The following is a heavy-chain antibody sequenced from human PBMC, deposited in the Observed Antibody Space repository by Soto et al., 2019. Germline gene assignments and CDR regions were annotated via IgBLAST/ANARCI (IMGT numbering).Heavy chain of an antibody. V-gene: IGHV4-59*01. CDR2: ISYSGST. CDR3: ATGHEFWSDYLQSSYMDV. Sequence: QVQLQESDPGLVKTSETLSLTCTVSGGSISSSYWSWIRQPPGKGLEWIGYISYSGSTYYNPSLTGRLTMSVDRAKNQFSLNLSSVTAADTAVYYCATGHEFWSDYLQSSYMDVWGKGTTVTVSS. D-gene: IGHD3-3*01. CDR1: GGSISSSY. J-gene: IGHJ6*03.